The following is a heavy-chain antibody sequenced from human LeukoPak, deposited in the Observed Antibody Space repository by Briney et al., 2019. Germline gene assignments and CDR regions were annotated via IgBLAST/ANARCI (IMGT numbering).Heavy chain of an antibody. CDR3: ASLNYDYVWGSYRSPHYFDY. J-gene: IGHJ4*02. Sequence: GGSLRLSCAASGFTFSSYAMSWVRQAPGKGLEWVSAISGSGGSTYYADSVKGRFTISRDNSKNTLYLQMNSLRAEDTAVYYCASLNYDYVWGSYRSPHYFDYWGQGTLVTVSS. V-gene: IGHV3-23*01. CDR2: ISGSGGST. CDR1: GFTFSSYA. D-gene: IGHD3-16*02.